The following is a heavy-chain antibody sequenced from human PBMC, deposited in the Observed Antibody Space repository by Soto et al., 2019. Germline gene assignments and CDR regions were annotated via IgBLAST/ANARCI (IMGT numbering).Heavy chain of an antibody. CDR2: IYYSGST. D-gene: IGHD6-6*01. Sequence: TLSLTCTVSGGSISSYYWSWIRQPPGKGLEWIGYIYYSGSTNYNPSLKSRITISVDTSKNQFSLKLSSVTAADTAVFYCARLAARPGYYYYYYMDVWGKGTTVTVSS. CDR1: GGSISSYY. J-gene: IGHJ6*03. V-gene: IGHV4-59*08. CDR3: ARLAARPGYYYYYYMDV.